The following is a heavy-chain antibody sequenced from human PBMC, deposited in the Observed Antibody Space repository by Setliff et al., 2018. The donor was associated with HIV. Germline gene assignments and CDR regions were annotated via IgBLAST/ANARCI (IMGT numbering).Heavy chain of an antibody. CDR2: IYHSGSA. Sequence: SETLSLTCAVSGCSISSGYYWGWVRQPPGKGLEWIGSIYHSGSANYNPSLKSRVTISVDASKNQFSLRLSSVTAADTAVYYCARGFLRSRRRWFDPWGQGTLVTVSS. CDR1: GCSISSGYY. J-gene: IGHJ5*02. V-gene: IGHV4-38-2*01. D-gene: IGHD4-17*01. CDR3: ARGFLRSRRRWFDP.